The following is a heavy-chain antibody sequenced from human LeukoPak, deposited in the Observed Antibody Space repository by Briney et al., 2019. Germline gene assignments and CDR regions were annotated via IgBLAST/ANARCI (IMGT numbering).Heavy chain of an antibody. CDR3: AKDIGRGSYYYFDY. D-gene: IGHD1-26*01. CDR1: GFTFSDYG. Sequence: GGSLRLSCAASGFTFSDYGMHWVRQAPGKGLEWVAFIRYDGSDKYYADSVKGRFTISRDNSKNTLYVQMNTLRAEDTAVYYCAKDIGRGSYYYFDYWGQGTLVNVSP. J-gene: IGHJ4*02. CDR2: IRYDGSDK. V-gene: IGHV3-30*02.